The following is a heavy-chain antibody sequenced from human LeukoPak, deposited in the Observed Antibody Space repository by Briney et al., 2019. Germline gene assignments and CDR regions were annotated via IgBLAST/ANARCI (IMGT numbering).Heavy chain of an antibody. CDR3: ARNVGWYSQDS. D-gene: IGHD6-19*01. Sequence: PSETLSLTCTVSGDSLSSHYWSWIRQPPGKGLEWIGYIYGSGSTHYDPSLRSRVTISEDTSKNRFSLKLTSVTAADTAVYYCARNVGWYSQDSWGQGTLVTVSS. CDR1: GDSLSSHY. J-gene: IGHJ4*02. CDR2: IYGSGST. V-gene: IGHV4-59*08.